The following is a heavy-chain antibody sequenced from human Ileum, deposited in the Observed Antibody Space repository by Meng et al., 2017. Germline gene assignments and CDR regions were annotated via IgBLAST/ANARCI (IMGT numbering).Heavy chain of an antibody. J-gene: IGHJ4*02. Sequence: EVLLVDSGGGLVKPGRSLRLSCAASGFSFSTYTMHWVRQAPGKGLEWVSSITSSGRFIFYADSVKGRFTISRDNAKSSLYLQMNSLRDGDTAVYYCANELRYYFEYWGQGALVTVSS. CDR3: ANELRYYFEY. CDR1: GFSFSTYT. D-gene: IGHD4-23*01. CDR2: ITSSGRFI. V-gene: IGHV3-21*02.